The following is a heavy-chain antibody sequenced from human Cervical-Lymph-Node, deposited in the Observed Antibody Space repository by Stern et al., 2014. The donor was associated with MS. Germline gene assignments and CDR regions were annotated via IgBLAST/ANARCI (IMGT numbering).Heavy chain of an antibody. V-gene: IGHV4-59*01. Sequence: QVQLVDSGPGLVKPSETLSLTCTVSGGSISSYYWSWIRQPPGKGLEWIGFIYYSGSTNYNPSLKSRVTISVDTSKNQFSLKLSAVTAADTAVYYCARDGDGYNYLDYGGQGTLVTVSS. D-gene: IGHD5-24*01. CDR1: GGSISSYY. J-gene: IGHJ4*02. CDR2: IYYSGST. CDR3: ARDGDGYNYLDY.